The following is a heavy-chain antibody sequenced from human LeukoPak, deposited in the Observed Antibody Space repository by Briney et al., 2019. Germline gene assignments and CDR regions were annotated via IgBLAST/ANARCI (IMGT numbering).Heavy chain of an antibody. CDR3: AKAITMVRGVIIGMDV. J-gene: IGHJ6*02. V-gene: IGHV3-30*18. Sequence: GGSLRLSCAASGFTFSSYGMHWVRQAPGKGLEWVAVISYDGSNKYYADSVKGRFTISRDNSKNTLYLQMNSLRAEDTAVCYCAKAITMVRGVIIGMDVWGQGTTVTVSS. D-gene: IGHD3-10*01. CDR1: GFTFSSYG. CDR2: ISYDGSNK.